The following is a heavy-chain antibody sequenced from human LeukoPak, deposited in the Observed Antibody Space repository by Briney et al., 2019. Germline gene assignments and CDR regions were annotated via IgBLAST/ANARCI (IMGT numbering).Heavy chain of an antibody. J-gene: IGHJ4*02. Sequence: SLRLSCTAAGLSLNSYCMTWGRQPPGRGLEWVANTNPAGSDTYYVDPMKGRFTISRDNAKNLVYLQLNSLRAEDTAVYSCGRFGYAAAVDLWGQGNLVTVSS. CDR3: GRFGYAAAVDL. D-gene: IGHD6-13*01. CDR1: GLSLNSYC. V-gene: IGHV3-7*01. CDR2: TNPAGSDT.